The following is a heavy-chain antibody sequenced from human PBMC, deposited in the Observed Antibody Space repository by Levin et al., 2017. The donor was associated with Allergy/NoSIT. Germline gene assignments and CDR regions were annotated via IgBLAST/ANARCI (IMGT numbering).Heavy chain of an antibody. Sequence: PGGSLRLSCAASGFTFSTYSMNWVRQAPGKGLEWVSSISSTSTYIYYADSVKGRFTISRDNAKNSLYLQMNSLRAEDTAVYYCASHYSSSAFGYYYYYGMDGWGQGTTVTVSS. CDR2: ISSTSTYI. D-gene: IGHD6-13*01. J-gene: IGHJ6*02. V-gene: IGHV3-21*01. CDR3: ASHYSSSAFGYYYYYGMDG. CDR1: GFTFSTYS.